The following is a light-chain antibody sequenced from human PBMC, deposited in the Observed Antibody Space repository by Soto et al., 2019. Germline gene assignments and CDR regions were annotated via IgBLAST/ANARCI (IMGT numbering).Light chain of an antibody. CDR2: VAS. Sequence: DIQMTQSPSSLSASVGDRVTITCRASQSISSYLNWYQLKPGKAPILLIYVASSLQSGVPSRFSGSGSGTDFTLTISSLQPEDFATYYCQQSYSIPYTFGQGTKMEIK. CDR3: QQSYSIPYT. V-gene: IGKV1-39*01. CDR1: QSISSY. J-gene: IGKJ2*01.